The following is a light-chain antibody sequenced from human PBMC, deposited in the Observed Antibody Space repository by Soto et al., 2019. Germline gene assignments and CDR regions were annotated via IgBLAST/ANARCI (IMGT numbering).Light chain of an antibody. Sequence: QSALTQPASVSGSPGQSITISCTGTSSDVGAYNYVSWYQQRPGKAPKLMIYDVSVLPSGVSNRFSGSKSGNTASLTISGLQAEDEADYYCSSYTTSTTIVLFGGGTKLTVL. CDR1: SSDVGAYNY. CDR3: SSYTTSTTIVL. CDR2: DVS. J-gene: IGLJ2*01. V-gene: IGLV2-14*01.